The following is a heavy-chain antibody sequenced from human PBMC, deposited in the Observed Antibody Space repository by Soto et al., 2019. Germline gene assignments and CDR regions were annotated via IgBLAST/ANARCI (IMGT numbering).Heavy chain of an antibody. D-gene: IGHD3-22*01. CDR1: GGSISSYY. J-gene: IGHJ3*02. CDR3: ARPDSSGYYDDAFDI. CDR2: IYYSGST. V-gene: IGHV4-59*08. Sequence: SETLSLTCTVSGGSISSYYWSWIRQPPGKGLEWIGYIYYSGSTNYNPSLKSRVTISVDTSKNQFSLKLSSVTAADTAVYYCARPDSSGYYDDAFDIWGQGTMVTVSS.